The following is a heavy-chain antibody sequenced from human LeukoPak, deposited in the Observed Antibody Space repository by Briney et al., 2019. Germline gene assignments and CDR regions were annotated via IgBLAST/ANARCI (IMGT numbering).Heavy chain of an antibody. D-gene: IGHD6-6*01. CDR1: GFTFSSYG. CDR2: ISGSGGST. V-gene: IGHV3-23*01. CDR3: AKGLAARPGLFDY. J-gene: IGHJ4*02. Sequence: GRSLRLSCAASGFTFSSYGMHWVRQAPGKGLEWVSAISGSGGSTYYADSVKGRFTISRDNSKNTLYLQMSSLRAEDTAVYYCAKGLAARPGLFDYWGQGTLVTVSS.